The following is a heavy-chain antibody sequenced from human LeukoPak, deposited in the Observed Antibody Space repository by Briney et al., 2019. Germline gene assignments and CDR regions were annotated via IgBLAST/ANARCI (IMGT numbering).Heavy chain of an antibody. V-gene: IGHV1-18*01. J-gene: IGHJ4*01. CDR1: GYTFTSYG. CDR3: ARGSLGWGSEPEYFDY. Sequence: ASVKVSCKASGYTFTSYGFSWVRQAPGQGLEWMGWISPFNGSTNYAEKFRARVTMTTDTSTSTVAMELRSLRSDDTGVYYCARGSLGWGSEPEYFDYWGQGTLVTVSS. CDR2: ISPFNGST. D-gene: IGHD1-14*01.